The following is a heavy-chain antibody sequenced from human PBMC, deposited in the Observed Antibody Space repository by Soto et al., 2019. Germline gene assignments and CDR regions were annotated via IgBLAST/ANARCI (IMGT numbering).Heavy chain of an antibody. D-gene: IGHD2-8*02. Sequence: EVQLVESGGGLIQSGGSLRLSCAASGFTVSSNYMNWVRQAPGKGLEWVSVIYSDNKTYYADSVKGRFTISRDKSKNTLYIQMNSLRAEDTAIYYCARGYWPGGMDVWGQGTTITVSS. CDR3: ARGYWPGGMDV. J-gene: IGHJ6*02. V-gene: IGHV3-53*01. CDR1: GFTVSSNY. CDR2: IYSDNKT.